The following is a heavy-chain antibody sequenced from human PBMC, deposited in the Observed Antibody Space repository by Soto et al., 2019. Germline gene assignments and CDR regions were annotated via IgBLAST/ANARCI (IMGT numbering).Heavy chain of an antibody. J-gene: IGHJ4*02. V-gene: IGHV4-34*01. Sequence: QVQLQQWGAGLLKPSETLSLTCAVYGGSFSGYYWSWIRQPPGKGLEWIGEINHSGSTNYNPSLKSRVTISVDTSKNQFSLKLSSVTAADTAVYYCARGRRLKLDYWGQGTLVTVSS. D-gene: IGHD3-22*01. CDR2: INHSGST. CDR3: ARGRRLKLDY. CDR1: GGSFSGYY.